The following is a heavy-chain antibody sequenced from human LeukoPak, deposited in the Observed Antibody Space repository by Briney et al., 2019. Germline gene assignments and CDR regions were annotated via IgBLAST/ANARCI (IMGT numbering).Heavy chain of an antibody. CDR2: ISTSDSTM. CDR3: ARDLGTHGGYVDP. Sequence: GGSLRLSCAASGFTFTNYWMSWVRQAPGKGLEWVSYISTSDSTMYYADSVKGRFTISRDNAKNSLYLQMDSLRVEDTGIYYCARDLGTHGGYVDPWGQGTLVTVSS. V-gene: IGHV3-48*04. J-gene: IGHJ5*02. D-gene: IGHD5-12*01. CDR1: GFTFTNYW.